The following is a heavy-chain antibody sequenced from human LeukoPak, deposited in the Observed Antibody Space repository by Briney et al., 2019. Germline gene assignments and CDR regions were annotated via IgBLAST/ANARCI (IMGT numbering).Heavy chain of an antibody. CDR1: AFTLRSYG. Sequence: GGSLRLSCAPSAFTLRSYGMNWVPEAQGRGLWGVSSINGDGRITTYADSVKGRFTTSRDTAKNTLYLQMNSLRAEDTAVYYCVRVHVGTDMVDIDYWGQGTLVTVSS. J-gene: IGHJ4*02. CDR2: INGDGRIT. D-gene: IGHD5-18*01. CDR3: VRVHVGTDMVDIDY. V-gene: IGHV3-74*01.